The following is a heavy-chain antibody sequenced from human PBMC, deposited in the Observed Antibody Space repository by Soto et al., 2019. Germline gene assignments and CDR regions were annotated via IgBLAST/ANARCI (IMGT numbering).Heavy chain of an antibody. Sequence: QITLKESGPTLVKPTQTLTLTCTFSGFSLSTSDVGAGWIRQYPGKALEWLAAIYWDDDKRYSPALKSRLTLTQDTSQNQVVLTMTNMDPVDTATYYCAHSLYSISSFDYWGQGTLVTVSS. CDR3: AHSLYSISSFDY. J-gene: IGHJ4*02. V-gene: IGHV2-5*02. CDR1: GFSLSTSDVG. CDR2: IYWDDDK. D-gene: IGHD6-6*01.